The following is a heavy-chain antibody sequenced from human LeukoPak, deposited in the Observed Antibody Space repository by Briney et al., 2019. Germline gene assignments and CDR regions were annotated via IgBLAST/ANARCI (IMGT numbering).Heavy chain of an antibody. D-gene: IGHD5-12*01. Sequence: PGGSLTLSCTASGFTFSSYAIIWVRQAPGKALEWVSDINGSGASTYYADSVKRRFPFSRDNSKDSLFLQMNSLRADDTAVYYWAKNNGGYGAYFYCYMGVWGKGNTVSVSS. V-gene: IGHV3-23*01. CDR1: GFTFSSYA. J-gene: IGHJ6*03. CDR2: INGSGAST. CDR3: AKNNGGYGAYFYCYMGV.